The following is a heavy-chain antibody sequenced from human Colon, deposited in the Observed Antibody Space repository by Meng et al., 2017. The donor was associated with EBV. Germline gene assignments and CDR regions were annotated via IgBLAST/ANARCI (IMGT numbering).Heavy chain of an antibody. CDR2: IYHSGST. V-gene: IGHV4-4*02. D-gene: IGHD3-10*01. CDR1: GGSISSYNW. J-gene: IGHJ5*02. Sequence: VQLTEAGPGLVKSSETLSLTCAVSGGSISSYNWWSWVRLAPGKGLEWIGEIYHSGSTNSNPSLRSRLTLSVDKSKNQISLKLTSVTAADTALYYCAKVQSSGRFSWFDPWGQGTLVTVSS. CDR3: AKVQSSGRFSWFDP.